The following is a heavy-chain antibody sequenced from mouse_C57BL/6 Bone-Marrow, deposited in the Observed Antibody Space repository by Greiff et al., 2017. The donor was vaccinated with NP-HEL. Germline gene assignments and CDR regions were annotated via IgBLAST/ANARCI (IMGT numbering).Heavy chain of an antibody. J-gene: IGHJ4*01. V-gene: IGHV1-82*01. CDR2: IYPGDGDT. D-gene: IGHD3-2*02. CDR3: AVDSSGRDY. Sequence: VQGVESGPELVKPGASVKISCKASGYAFSSSWMNWVKQRPGKGLEWIGRIYPGDGDTNYNGKFKGKATLTADKSSSTAYMQLSSLTSEDSAVYFCAVDSSGRDYWGQGTSVTVSS. CDR1: GYAFSSSW.